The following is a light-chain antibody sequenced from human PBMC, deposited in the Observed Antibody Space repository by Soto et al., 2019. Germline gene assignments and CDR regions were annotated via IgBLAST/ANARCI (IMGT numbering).Light chain of an antibody. CDR2: DSS. CDR1: QSVGSY. J-gene: IGKJ1*01. CDR3: QQYGSTLGT. Sequence: EVVLTQSAATLSLCPGERATLSCRASQSVGSYLAWYQQKPGQAPRLLIYDSSNRASGIPARFSGSGTGTDFTLTISSLEPEDFAVYYCQQYGSTLGTFGQGTRVEIK. V-gene: IGKV3-11*01.